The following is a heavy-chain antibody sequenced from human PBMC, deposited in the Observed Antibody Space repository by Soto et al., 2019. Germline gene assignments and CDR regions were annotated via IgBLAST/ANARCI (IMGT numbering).Heavy chain of an antibody. V-gene: IGHV1-18*04. CDR2: ISAYNGNT. Sequence: QVQLVQSGAEVKKPGASVKVSCKASGYTFTSYGISWVRQAPGQGLEWMGWISAYNGNTNYAQKLQGRVTMTTDKATSTADVELRSLRSDDTAVYYCARDSYRGWFDPWGQGTLVTVSS. CDR1: GYTFTSYG. CDR3: ARDSYRGWFDP. J-gene: IGHJ5*02. D-gene: IGHD1-26*01.